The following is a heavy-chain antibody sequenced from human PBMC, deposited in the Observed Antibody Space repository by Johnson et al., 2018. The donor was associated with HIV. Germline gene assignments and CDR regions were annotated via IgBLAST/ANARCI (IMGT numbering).Heavy chain of an antibody. Sequence: MQLVESGGGLVQPGGSLRLSCAAFGFTVSSNYMSWVRQAPGRGQEWVSVIYSGGSTYYADSVKGRFTISRDNSKNTLYLQMNSLRAEDTAVYYCARTSLEWLLFAFDIWGQGTMVTVSS. D-gene: IGHD3-3*01. CDR2: IYSGGST. V-gene: IGHV3-66*01. CDR1: GFTVSSNY. CDR3: ARTSLEWLLFAFDI. J-gene: IGHJ3*02.